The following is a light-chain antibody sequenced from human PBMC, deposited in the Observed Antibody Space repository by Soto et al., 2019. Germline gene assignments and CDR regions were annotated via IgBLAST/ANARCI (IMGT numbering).Light chain of an antibody. CDR3: QSYDSSLSAEV. Sequence: QSVLTQPPSVSGAPGQRVTISCTGSSSNIGAGYDVHWYQHLPGTAPKLLIYGNSNRPSGVPDRFSGSKSGTSASLAITGLQAEDEADYYCQSYDSSLSAEVFGGGTKLTVL. CDR1: SSNIGAGYD. V-gene: IGLV1-40*01. CDR2: GNS. J-gene: IGLJ2*01.